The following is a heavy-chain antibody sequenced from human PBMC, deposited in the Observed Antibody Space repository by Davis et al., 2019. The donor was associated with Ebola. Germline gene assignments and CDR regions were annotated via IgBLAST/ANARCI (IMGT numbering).Heavy chain of an antibody. V-gene: IGHV4-59*08. CDR1: GGPITTNH. Sequence: SETLSLTCTASGGPITTNHCPSIPQPPATGLEWIGYTYYSGSTNYNPSLKSRVAISVDTSKNQFSLKPSSVTAADTAVYYCERTRVLYTLGLDYWGQGTLVTVSS. CDR2: TYYSGST. J-gene: IGHJ4*02. CDR3: ERTRVLYTLGLDY. D-gene: IGHD2-15*01.